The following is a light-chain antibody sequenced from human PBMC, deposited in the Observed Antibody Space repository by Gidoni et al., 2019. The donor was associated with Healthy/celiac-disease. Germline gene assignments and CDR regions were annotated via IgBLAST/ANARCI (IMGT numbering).Light chain of an antibody. Sequence: EIVLPQSPATLSLSPGERATLSCRASQSVSSYLACYQQKPGQAPRLLIYDASNRATGIPARFSGSGSGTDFTLTISSLEPEDFAVYYCQQRSNWLTFGGGTKVEIK. CDR3: QQRSNWLT. J-gene: IGKJ4*01. V-gene: IGKV3-11*01. CDR1: QSVSSY. CDR2: DAS.